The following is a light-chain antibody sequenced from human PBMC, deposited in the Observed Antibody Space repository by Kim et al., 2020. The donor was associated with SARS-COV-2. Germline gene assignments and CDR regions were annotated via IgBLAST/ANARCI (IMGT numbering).Light chain of an antibody. J-gene: IGKJ2*01. V-gene: IGKV1-5*03. CDR2: KAS. CDR1: QSISSW. Sequence: DIQMTQSPSTLSASVGDRVTITCRASQSISSWLAWYQQKPGKAPKLLIYKASSLESGVPSRFSGSGSGTEFTLTISSLQTDDFATYYCQQYNSYSRTFGQGTKLEI. CDR3: QQYNSYSRT.